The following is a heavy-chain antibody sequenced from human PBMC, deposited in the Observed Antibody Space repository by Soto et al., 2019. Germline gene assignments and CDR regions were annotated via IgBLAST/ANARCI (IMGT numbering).Heavy chain of an antibody. CDR1: GYSFTSYW. CDR3: ARLPYYYDSSGSPFFDL. D-gene: IGHD3-22*01. J-gene: IGHJ2*01. V-gene: IGHV5-10-1*01. CDR2: IDPSDSYT. Sequence: NPGESLKISCKGSGYSFTSYWISWVRQMPGKGLEWMGRIDPSDSYTNYSPSFQGHVTISADKSISTAYLQWSSLKASDTAMYYCARLPYYYDSSGSPFFDLWGRGTLVTVSS.